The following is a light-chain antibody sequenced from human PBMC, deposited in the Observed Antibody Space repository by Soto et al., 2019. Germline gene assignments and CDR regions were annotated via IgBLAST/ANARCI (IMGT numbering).Light chain of an antibody. J-gene: IGKJ1*01. V-gene: IGKV1-39*01. CDR3: QQSYSTPRT. Sequence: DLQMTQSPSSLSASVGDRVTNTCRASQSISSYLNWYQQKPGKAPKLLIYAASSLQSGVPSRFSGSGSGTDFTLTISSLQPEDFATYYCQQSYSTPRTFGQGTKVDIK. CDR1: QSISSY. CDR2: AAS.